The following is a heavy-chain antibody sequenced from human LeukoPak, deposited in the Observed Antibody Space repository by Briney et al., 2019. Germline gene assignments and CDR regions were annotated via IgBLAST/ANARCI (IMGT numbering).Heavy chain of an antibody. V-gene: IGHV4-61*01. CDR3: ARVKIAAAGLDY. Sequence: SETLSLTCTVSGGSVSSGSHCWSWIRQPPGKGLEWIGYIYYSGSTNYNPSLKSRVTISVDTSKNQFSLKLSSVTAADTAVYYCARVKIAAAGLDYWGQGTLVTVSS. CDR1: GGSVSSGSHC. D-gene: IGHD6-13*01. CDR2: IYYSGST. J-gene: IGHJ4*02.